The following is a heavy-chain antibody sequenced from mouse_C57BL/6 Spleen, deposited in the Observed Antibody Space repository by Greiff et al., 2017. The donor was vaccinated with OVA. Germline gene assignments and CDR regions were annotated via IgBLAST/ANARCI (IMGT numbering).Heavy chain of an antibody. CDR1: GYTFTDYN. Sequence: EVQLQQSGPELVKPGASVKMSCKASGYTFTDYNMHWVKQSHGKSLEWIGYINPNNGGTSYNQKFKGKATLTVNKSSSTAYMELRSLTSEESAVYYCAPLTTGGDYWGQGTTLTVSS. V-gene: IGHV1-22*01. J-gene: IGHJ2*01. D-gene: IGHD1-1*01. CDR2: INPNNGGT. CDR3: APLTTGGDY.